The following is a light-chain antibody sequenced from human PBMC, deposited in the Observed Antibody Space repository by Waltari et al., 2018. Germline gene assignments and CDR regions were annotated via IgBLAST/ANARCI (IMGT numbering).Light chain of an antibody. CDR1: EAINTW. Sequence: VQMTQSPSTLSASVGDRVTITCRASEAINTWLAWYQQKPGKAPKLLNSDAASLKSGVPSRFSGSGSGTDFTLTITSMQPDDFATYYCQHYKNFPLTFGGGTNVEV. CDR2: DAA. CDR3: QHYKNFPLT. V-gene: IGKV1-5*01. J-gene: IGKJ4*01.